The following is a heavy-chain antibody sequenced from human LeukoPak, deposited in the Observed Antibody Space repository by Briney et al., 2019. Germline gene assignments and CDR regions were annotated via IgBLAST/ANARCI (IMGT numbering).Heavy chain of an antibody. CDR2: INHSGST. J-gene: IGHJ4*02. D-gene: IGHD3-10*01. CDR1: GGSISSYY. Sequence: PSETLSLTCTVSGGSISSYYWSWIRQPPGKGLEWIGEINHSGSTNYNPSLRSRVTISVDTSKNQFSLKLSSVTAADTAVYYCARGTYYYGSGSYWVYWGQGTLVTVSS. CDR3: ARGTYYYGSGSYWVY. V-gene: IGHV4-34*01.